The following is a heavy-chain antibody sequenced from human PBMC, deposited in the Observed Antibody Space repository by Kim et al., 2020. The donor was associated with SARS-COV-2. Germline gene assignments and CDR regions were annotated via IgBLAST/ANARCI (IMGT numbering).Heavy chain of an antibody. CDR1: GYTFTSYA. CDR3: AREGGRGDGSSWYVVGHRYFDY. J-gene: IGHJ4*02. Sequence: ASVKVSCKASGYTFTSYAMNWVRQAPGQGLEWMGWINTNTGNPTYAQGFTGRFVFSLDTSVSTAYLQISSLKAEDTAVYYCAREGGRGDGSSWYVVGHRYFDYWGQGTLVTVSS. D-gene: IGHD6-13*01. CDR2: INTNTGNP. V-gene: IGHV7-4-1*02.